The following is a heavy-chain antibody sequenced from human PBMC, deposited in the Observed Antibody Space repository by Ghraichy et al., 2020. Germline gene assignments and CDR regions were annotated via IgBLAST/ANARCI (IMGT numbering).Heavy chain of an antibody. Sequence: LTCAASGFTFSSYWMHWVRQAPGKGLVWVSRLNSDGSSTNYADSVKGRFTISRDNAKSTLYLQMNSLRAEDTAVYYCAREFSAIPGYWGQGTLVTVSS. J-gene: IGHJ4*02. V-gene: IGHV3-74*01. CDR1: GFTFSSYW. CDR2: LNSDGSST. CDR3: AREFSAIPGY. D-gene: IGHD3-10*01.